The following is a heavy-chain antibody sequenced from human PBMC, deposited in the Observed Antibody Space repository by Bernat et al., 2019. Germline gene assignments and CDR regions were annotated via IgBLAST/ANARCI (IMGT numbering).Heavy chain of an antibody. V-gene: IGHV4-34*01. Sequence: QVQLQQWGAGLLKPSETLSLTCAVYGGSFSGYYWSWIRQPPGKGLEWIGEINHSGSTNYNPSLKSRVTISVDTSKNQFSLKLSSVTAADTAVYYCARDEVVPAAMGYANWFDPWGQGTLVTVSS. CDR1: GGSFSGYY. D-gene: IGHD2-2*01. CDR2: INHSGST. CDR3: ARDEVVPAAMGYANWFDP. J-gene: IGHJ5*02.